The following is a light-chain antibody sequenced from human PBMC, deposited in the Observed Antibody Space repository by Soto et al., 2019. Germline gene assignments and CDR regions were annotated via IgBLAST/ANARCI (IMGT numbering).Light chain of an antibody. J-gene: IGLJ2*01. CDR1: SSNIGSNT. Sequence: QPVLTQPPSASGTPGQRVTISCSGSSSNIGSNTVNWYQQLPGTAPKLLIYSNNQRPSRVPDRFSGSKSGTSASLAISGLQSEDEADYYCAAWDDSLNALVFGGGTKLTVL. CDR3: AAWDDSLNALV. V-gene: IGLV1-44*01. CDR2: SNN.